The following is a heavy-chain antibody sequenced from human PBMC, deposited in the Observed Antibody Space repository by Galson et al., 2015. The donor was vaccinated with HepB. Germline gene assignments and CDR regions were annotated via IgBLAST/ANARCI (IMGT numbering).Heavy chain of an antibody. V-gene: IGHV1-69*11. Sequence: SVKVSCKASGGTFKSYGVSWVRQAPGQGLEWMGQITPILDTADYSEKFQDRVTITADDSTNTVYMELTNLTSEDTAVYFCAKVVALKDWFDPWGQGTLVIVSS. CDR3: AKVVALKDWFDP. CDR2: ITPILDTA. D-gene: IGHD2-21*01. CDR1: GGTFKSYG. J-gene: IGHJ5*02.